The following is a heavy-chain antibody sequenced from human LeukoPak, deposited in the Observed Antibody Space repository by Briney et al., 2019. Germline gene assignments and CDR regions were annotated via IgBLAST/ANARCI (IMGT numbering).Heavy chain of an antibody. V-gene: IGHV3-21*01. CDR3: ARVPVPAPYYYYMDV. CDR1: GFTFSSYS. J-gene: IGHJ6*03. Sequence: TGGSLRLSCAASGFTFSSYSMNWVRQAPGKGLEWVSSISSSSSYIYYADSVKGRFTISRDNAKNSLYLQMNSLRAEDTAVYYCARVPVPAPYYYYMDVWAKGPRSPSP. CDR2: ISSSSSYI. D-gene: IGHD2-2*01.